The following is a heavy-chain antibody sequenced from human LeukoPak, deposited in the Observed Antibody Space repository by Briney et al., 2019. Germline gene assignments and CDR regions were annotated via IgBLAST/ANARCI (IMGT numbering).Heavy chain of an antibody. Sequence: QTGGSLRLSCAASGFTFSSYAMSWVRQAPGKGLEWVSAISGSGGSTYYADSVKGRFTISRDNSKNTLYLQMNSLRAEDTAVYYCAKMPDIVVVPAASRFDYWGQGTLVTVSS. CDR1: GFTFSSYA. V-gene: IGHV3-23*01. CDR2: ISGSGGST. D-gene: IGHD2-2*01. J-gene: IGHJ4*02. CDR3: AKMPDIVVVPAASRFDY.